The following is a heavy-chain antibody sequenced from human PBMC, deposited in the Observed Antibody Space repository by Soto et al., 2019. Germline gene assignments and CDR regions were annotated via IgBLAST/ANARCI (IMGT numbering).Heavy chain of an antibody. CDR2: IIPIFGTA. CDR1: GGTFSSYA. Sequence: SVKVSCKASGGTFSSYAISWVRQAPGQGLEWMGGIIPIFGTANYAQKFQGRVTITADKSTSTAYMELSSLRSEDTAVYYCASIIYGGNSDYYYYGMDVWGQGTTVTVSS. J-gene: IGHJ6*02. V-gene: IGHV1-69*06. CDR3: ASIIYGGNSDYYYYGMDV. D-gene: IGHD4-17*01.